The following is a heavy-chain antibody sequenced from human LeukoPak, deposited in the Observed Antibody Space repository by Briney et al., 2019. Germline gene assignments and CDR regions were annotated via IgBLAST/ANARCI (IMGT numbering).Heavy chain of an antibody. CDR3: ARGRKVVCSSASCPGWFDP. CDR1: SGSFSDYY. V-gene: IGHV4-34*01. Sequence: SETLSLTCGVSSGSFSDYYWTWIRQSPGKGLEWIGEINHTGYTNYKPSLKRRVTMSVDTSKNQVTLKLTSVTAADTAVYFCARGRKVVCSSASCPGWFDPWAQGTLVTVSS. CDR2: INHTGYT. D-gene: IGHD6-13*01. J-gene: IGHJ5*02.